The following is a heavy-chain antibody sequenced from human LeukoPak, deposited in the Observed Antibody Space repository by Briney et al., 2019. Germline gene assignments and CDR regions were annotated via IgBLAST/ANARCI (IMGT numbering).Heavy chain of an antibody. CDR2: IRSEAHDTTP. V-gene: IGHV3-49*03. J-gene: IGHJ4*02. CDR1: GFTFGDYG. CDR3: SRAAGYDFILEY. Sequence: PGGSLRLSCTASGFTFGDYGMSWFRQAPGKGLEWVGFIRSEAHDTTPQYGASVKGRFTISKDDSRRTAFLQVSSLKTEDTAVYYCSRAAGYDFILEYWGQGTLVTVSS. D-gene: IGHD5-12*01.